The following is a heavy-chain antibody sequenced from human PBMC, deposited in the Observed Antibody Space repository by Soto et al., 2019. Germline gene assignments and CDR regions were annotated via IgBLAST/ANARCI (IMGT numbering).Heavy chain of an antibody. CDR2: IYWDDDK. CDR3: AQGLPCSLDDAVDC. J-gene: IGHJ3*01. V-gene: IGHV2-5*02. D-gene: IGHD3-9*01. CDR1: GFSLRNSGVG. Sequence: QITLKESGPTLVRPTQTLTLTCTSSGFSLRNSGVGVGWIRQPPGEALEWLALIYWDDDKRYSPSLKSRLTSTRDTSKNRVVLTMTNMDPVDTAIYYFAQGLPCSLDDAVDCWGQGKMVTVSS.